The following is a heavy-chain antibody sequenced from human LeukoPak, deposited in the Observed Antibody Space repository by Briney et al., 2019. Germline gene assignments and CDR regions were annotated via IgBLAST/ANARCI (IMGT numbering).Heavy chain of an antibody. J-gene: IGHJ6*03. D-gene: IGHD4-17*01. CDR2: INPNSGGT. CDR1: GYTLTGYY. Sequence: ASVKVSCKASGYTLTGYYMHWVRQAHGQGLEWMGWINPNSGGTNYAQKFQGRVTMTTDTSISTAYMELSRLRSDDTAVYYCARDLDGDYEFYMDVWGKGTTVTISS. V-gene: IGHV1-2*02. CDR3: ARDLDGDYEFYMDV.